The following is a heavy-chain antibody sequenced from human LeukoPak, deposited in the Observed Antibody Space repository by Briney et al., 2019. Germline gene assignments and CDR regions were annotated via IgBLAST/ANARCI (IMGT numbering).Heavy chain of an antibody. CDR3: ARAGFSSGFYYLDY. Sequence: SETLSLTCTVSGRSISSYYWSWIRQPPGKGLEWIGYIYYSGSTNYNPSLKSRVAISVDTSKNQFSLKLSSVTAADTAVYYCARAGFSSGFYYLDYWGQGTLVTVSS. CDR1: GRSISSYY. D-gene: IGHD3-22*01. V-gene: IGHV4-59*01. J-gene: IGHJ4*02. CDR2: IYYSGST.